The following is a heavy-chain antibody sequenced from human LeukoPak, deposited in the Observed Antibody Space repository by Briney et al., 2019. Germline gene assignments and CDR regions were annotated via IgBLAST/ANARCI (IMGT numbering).Heavy chain of an antibody. CDR1: GYTFTSYG. CDR3: ARGGYYDILTGYYLNYFDY. J-gene: IGHJ4*02. CDR2: ISAYNGNT. V-gene: IGHV1-18*01. Sequence: EASVKVSCKASGYTFTSYGISWVRQAPGQGLEWMGWISAYNGNTNYAQKLQGRVTMTTDTSTSTAYMELRSLRSDDTAVYYCARGGYYDILTGYYLNYFDYWGQGTLVTVSS. D-gene: IGHD3-9*01.